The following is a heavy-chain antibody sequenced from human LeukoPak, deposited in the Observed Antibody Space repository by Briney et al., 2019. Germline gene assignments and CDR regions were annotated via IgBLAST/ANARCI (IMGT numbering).Heavy chain of an antibody. Sequence: GGSLRLSCAASGFRFSKYWMSWVRQARGKGLEWVANIYQDGSEKYYVDSVKGRFTISRDNAENSLYLQMNSLRAEDTAVYYCVRSQLGLDYWGQGTLVTVSS. CDR2: IYQDGSEK. CDR3: VRSQLGLDY. D-gene: IGHD2-2*01. J-gene: IGHJ4*02. CDR1: GFRFSKYW. V-gene: IGHV3-7*01.